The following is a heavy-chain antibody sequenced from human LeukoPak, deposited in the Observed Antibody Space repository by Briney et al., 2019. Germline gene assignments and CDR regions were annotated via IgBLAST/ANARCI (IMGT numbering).Heavy chain of an antibody. V-gene: IGHV4-61*05. CDR2: IYYSGST. CDR1: GGSISSSSFY. D-gene: IGHD4-17*01. J-gene: IGHJ3*02. Sequence: SETLSLTCTVSGGSISSSSFYWGWIRQPPGKGLEWIGYIYYSGSTNYNPSLKSRVTISVDTSKNQFSLKLSSVTAADTAVYYCARLQFDYGDYPDAFDIWGQGTMVTVSS. CDR3: ARLQFDYGDYPDAFDI.